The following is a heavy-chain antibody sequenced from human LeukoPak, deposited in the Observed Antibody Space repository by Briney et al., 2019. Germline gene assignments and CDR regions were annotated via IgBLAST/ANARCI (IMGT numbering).Heavy chain of an antibody. CDR2: ISSDGSKK. CDR1: GFTFSNYA. Sequence: PGVSLRLSCAASGFTFSNYAMHWVRQAPGKGLEWLAVISSDGSKKFYADSMKGRFTISRDNSKNTLYLQVNSLRAEDTAVFYCTRGARKGDDYGGFFDYWGQGTPVTVSS. V-gene: IGHV3-30*04. CDR3: TRGARKGDDYGGFFDY. D-gene: IGHD4-23*01. J-gene: IGHJ4*02.